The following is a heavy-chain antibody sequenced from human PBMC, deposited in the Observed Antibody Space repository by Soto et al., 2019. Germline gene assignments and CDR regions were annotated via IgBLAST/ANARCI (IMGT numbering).Heavy chain of an antibody. Sequence: QVQLQESGPGLVKPSETLSLSCTVSGGSISSYYWSWFRQSPGKRMEWIGYVHHSWGSSYNPSLQSRVAISLDTSKSQFSLKVTSVPATATAVYYCARQGFGPLHGLVAVWGQGTTVTVSS. CDR3: ARQGFGPLHGLVAV. CDR2: VHHSWGS. V-gene: IGHV4-59*08. J-gene: IGHJ6*02. D-gene: IGHD3-10*01. CDR1: GGSISSYY.